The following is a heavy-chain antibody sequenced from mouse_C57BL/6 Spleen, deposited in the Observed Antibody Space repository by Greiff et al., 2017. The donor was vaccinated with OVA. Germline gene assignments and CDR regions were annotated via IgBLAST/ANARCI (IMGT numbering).Heavy chain of an antibody. Sequence: QVQLQQPGAELVKPGASVKMSCKASGYTFTSYWITWVKQRPGQGLEWIGDIYPGSGSTNYNEKFKSKATLTVDTSSSTAYMQLSSLTSEDSAVYYCARENYYGRSFHYYAMDYWGQGTSVTVSS. D-gene: IGHD1-1*01. CDR1: GYTFTSYW. CDR2: IYPGSGST. V-gene: IGHV1-55*01. J-gene: IGHJ4*01. CDR3: ARENYYGRSFHYYAMDY.